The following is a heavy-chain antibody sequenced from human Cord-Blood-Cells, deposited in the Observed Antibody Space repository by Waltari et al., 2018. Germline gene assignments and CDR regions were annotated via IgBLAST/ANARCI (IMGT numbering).Heavy chain of an antibody. D-gene: IGHD6-6*01. CDR3: ARAFSSIAARYFDY. CDR1: GGSISSGSYY. J-gene: IGHJ4*02. Sequence: QVQLQESGPGLVKPSQTLSLTCTVPGGSISSGSYYWSWIRQPAGKGLEWIGYIYTSGSTNYNPSLKSRVTISVDTSKNQFSLKLSSVTAADTAVYYCARAFSSIAARYFDYWGQGTLVTVSS. CDR2: IYTSGST. V-gene: IGHV4-61*09.